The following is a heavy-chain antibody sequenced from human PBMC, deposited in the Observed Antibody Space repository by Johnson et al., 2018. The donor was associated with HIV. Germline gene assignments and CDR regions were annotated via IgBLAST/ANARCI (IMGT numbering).Heavy chain of an antibody. Sequence: QLVESGGGVVQPGRSLRLSCAASGFTFDDYVMHWVRQAPGKGLEWVSGISWNSGSIGYADSVKGRFTISRDNAKNSLYLQMNSLRAEDTALYYCANGGIAARPGAFDIWGQGTMVTVSS. CDR3: ANGGIAARPGAFDI. D-gene: IGHD6-6*01. CDR1: GFTFDDYV. V-gene: IGHV3-9*01. J-gene: IGHJ3*02. CDR2: ISWNSGSI.